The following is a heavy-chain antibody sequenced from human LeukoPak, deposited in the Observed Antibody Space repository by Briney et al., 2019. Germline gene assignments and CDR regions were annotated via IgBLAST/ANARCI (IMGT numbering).Heavy chain of an antibody. J-gene: IGHJ6*03. CDR1: GGSISSSSYY. CDR2: IYYSGST. V-gene: IGHV4-39*07. Sequence: SETLSLTCTVSGGSISSSSYYWGWIRQPPGKGLEWIGSIYYSGSTYYNPSLKSRVTISVDTSKNQFSLKLSSVTAADTAVYYCARDRYYHMDVWGKGTTVTVSS. CDR3: ARDRYYHMDV.